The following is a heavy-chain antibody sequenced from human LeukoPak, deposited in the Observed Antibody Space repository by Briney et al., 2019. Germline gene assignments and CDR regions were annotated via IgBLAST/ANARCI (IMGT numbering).Heavy chain of an antibody. D-gene: IGHD2-2*01. CDR2: IYYSGST. CDR3: ARAQCSTTCYYFAD. CDR1: GGSISSYY. V-gene: IGHV4-59*12. J-gene: IGHJ4*02. Sequence: PSETLSLTCTVSGGSISSYYWSWIRQPPGKGLEWIGYIYYSGSTNYNPSLKSRVTISVDTSKNQFSLKLSSVSAADTAVYYCARAQCSTTCYYFADWGRGTLVTVSS.